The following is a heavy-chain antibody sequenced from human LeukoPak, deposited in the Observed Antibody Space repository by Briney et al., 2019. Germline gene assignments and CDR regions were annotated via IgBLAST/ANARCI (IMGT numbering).Heavy chain of an antibody. CDR3: ARVLRITMVQGVILNYYYYMDV. Sequence: SVKVSCKASGRTFSSYAISWVRQAPGQGLEWMGGIIPIFGTANYAQKFQGRVTITADESTSTAYMELSSLRSEDTAVYYCARVLRITMVQGVILNYYYYMDVWGKGTTVTVSS. J-gene: IGHJ6*03. CDR1: GRTFSSYA. V-gene: IGHV1-69*13. D-gene: IGHD3-10*01. CDR2: IIPIFGTA.